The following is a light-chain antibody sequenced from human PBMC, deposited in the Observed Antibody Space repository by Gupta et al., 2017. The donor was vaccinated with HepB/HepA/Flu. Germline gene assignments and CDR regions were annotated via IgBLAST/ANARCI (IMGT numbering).Light chain of an antibody. V-gene: IGKV2-28*01. CDR1: QNLLHTNGFYY. CDR2: LGS. CDR3: RQALQTPLT. J-gene: IGKJ5*01. Sequence: DIVMTPSPLSLPVTPGEPAAISCRSSQNLLHTNGFYYVDWYLQKPGQSPQLLIYLGSNRASGVPDRFSGSGSGTDFTLKISRVEAEDVGVYYCRQALQTPLTFGQGTLLEIK.